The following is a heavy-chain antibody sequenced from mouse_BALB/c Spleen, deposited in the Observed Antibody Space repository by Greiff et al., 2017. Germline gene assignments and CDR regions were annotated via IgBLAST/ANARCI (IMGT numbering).Heavy chain of an antibody. D-gene: IGHD2-3*01. J-gene: IGHJ1*01. CDR2: ISYSGST. Sequence: EVKLVESGPGLVKPSQSLSLTCTVTGYSITSDYAWNWIRQFPGNKLEWMGYISYSGSTSYNPSLKSRISITRDTSKNQFFLQLNSVTTEDTATYYCARGDGYHWYFDVWGAGTTVTVSS. CDR3: ARGDGYHWYFDV. V-gene: IGHV3-2*02. CDR1: GYSITSDYA.